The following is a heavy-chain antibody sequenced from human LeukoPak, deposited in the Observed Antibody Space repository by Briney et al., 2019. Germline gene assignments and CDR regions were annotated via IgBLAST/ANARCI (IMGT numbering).Heavy chain of an antibody. D-gene: IGHD3-10*01. V-gene: IGHV4-39*01. CDR1: GGSVSSTTYY. CDR2: INYSGST. CDR3: ARYVVYGSGKYYFDY. J-gene: IGHJ4*02. Sequence: PSETLSLTRTVSGGSVSSTTYYWSWIRQPPEKGLEWIASINYSGSTYYNPSLKSRVTISVDTSENQFSLKLSSVTAADTAVYYCARYVVYGSGKYYFDYWGQGTLVTVSS.